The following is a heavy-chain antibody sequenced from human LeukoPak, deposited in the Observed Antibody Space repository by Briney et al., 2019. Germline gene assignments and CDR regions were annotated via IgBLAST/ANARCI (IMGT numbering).Heavy chain of an antibody. CDR2: GYYSGST. Sequence: SETLSLTCTVSGGYISSYYWSWIRQPPGKGLEWIGYGYYSGSTNYNPSLKSRVTMSVDTSKNQFSLKLNSVTAADTAVYYCARNQWLVHDAFDIWGQGTMVTVSS. CDR1: GGYISSYY. V-gene: IGHV4-59*08. CDR3: ARNQWLVHDAFDI. D-gene: IGHD6-19*01. J-gene: IGHJ3*02.